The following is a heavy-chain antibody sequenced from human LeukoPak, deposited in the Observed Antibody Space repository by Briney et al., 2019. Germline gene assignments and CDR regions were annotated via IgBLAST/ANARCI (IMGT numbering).Heavy chain of an antibody. CDR3: ARDDHQWLRFVFDAFDI. V-gene: IGHV3-33*01. CDR2: IWYDGSNK. Sequence: GGSLRLSCAASGFTFSSYGMHWVRQAPGKGLEWVAAIWYDGSNKYYADSVKGRFTISRDNSKNTLYLQMNSLRAEDTAVYYCARDDHQWLRFVFDAFDIWGQGTMVTVSS. D-gene: IGHD5-12*01. J-gene: IGHJ3*02. CDR1: GFTFSSYG.